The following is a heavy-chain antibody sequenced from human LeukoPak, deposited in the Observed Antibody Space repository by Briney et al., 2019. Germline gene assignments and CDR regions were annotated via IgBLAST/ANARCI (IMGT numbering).Heavy chain of an antibody. D-gene: IGHD5-12*01. CDR3: SRDMGPSRGYAGSLGY. Sequence: PGGSLRLSCAASGFTFGSYSTNWVRQAPGKGQDWGSYISRSSSTIYYADSVKGRFNNSRDNARNSLFLPLYSLSAGATAVSYCSRDMGPSRGYAGSLGYWGQGTLVTVSS. V-gene: IGHV3-48*01. CDR2: ISRSSSTI. CDR1: GFTFGSYS. J-gene: IGHJ4*02.